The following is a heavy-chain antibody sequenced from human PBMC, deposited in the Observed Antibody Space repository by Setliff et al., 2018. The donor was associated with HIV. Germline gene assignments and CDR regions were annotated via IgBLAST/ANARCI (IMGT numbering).Heavy chain of an antibody. J-gene: IGHJ5*02. Sequence: SETLSLTCTVSGGSISSGSYFWTWIRQPAGKGLEWIGRIYTSGSTNYNPSLKSRVTMSVDTSKNQFSLKLRSVTAADTAVYYCARSNLEPTSRLFDPWGPGTLVTVSS. CDR3: ARSNLEPTSRLFDP. V-gene: IGHV4-61*02. CDR2: IYTSGST. CDR1: GGSISSGSYF. D-gene: IGHD1-1*01.